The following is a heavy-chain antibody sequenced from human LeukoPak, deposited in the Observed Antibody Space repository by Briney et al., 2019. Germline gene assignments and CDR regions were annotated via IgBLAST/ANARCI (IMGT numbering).Heavy chain of an antibody. Sequence: GGSLRLSCAASGFSLSSYAMSRVRQAPGKGLEWVSAISSSDDGTYHAGSVRGRFTISRDSSKNTLYLQMNNLRTEDAAIYYCAKAPVTSCRGAFCYPLDSWGQGTLVTVSS. V-gene: IGHV3-23*01. CDR2: ISSSDDGT. J-gene: IGHJ4*02. D-gene: IGHD2-15*01. CDR3: AKAPVTSCRGAFCYPLDS. CDR1: GFSLSSYA.